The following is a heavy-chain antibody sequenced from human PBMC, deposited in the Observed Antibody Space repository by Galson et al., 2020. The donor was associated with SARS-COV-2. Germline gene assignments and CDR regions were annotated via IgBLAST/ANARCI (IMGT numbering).Heavy chain of an antibody. V-gene: IGHV4-59*08. D-gene: IGHD4-17*01. CDR1: GDYIGSRF. CDR3: ARHLGGFGDYGNWFDP. CDR2: VHDSGTT. J-gene: IGHJ5*01. Sequence: SETLSLTCTVSGDYIGSRFWSWIRQHPGKGLEWIGYVHDSGTTKSSPALRSRLTMSLDTARKQISLILRSVTAADSGIYYCARHLGGFGDYGNWFDPWGQGTLVTVSS.